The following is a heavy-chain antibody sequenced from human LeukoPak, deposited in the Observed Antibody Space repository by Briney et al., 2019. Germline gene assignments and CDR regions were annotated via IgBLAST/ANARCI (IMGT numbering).Heavy chain of an antibody. CDR2: IKEDGSEK. V-gene: IGHV3-7*01. Sequence: GSLRLSFVVSGFTFSNYWMSWVRQAPGKGLEWVANIKEDGSEKYLVDSVKGRFTISRDNTKNSLYLQMNSLRGEDTAVYYCAREFPGSSWYGGFYFEYWGQGTLVTVSS. CDR1: GFTFSNYW. J-gene: IGHJ4*02. D-gene: IGHD6-13*01. CDR3: AREFPGSSWYGGFYFEY.